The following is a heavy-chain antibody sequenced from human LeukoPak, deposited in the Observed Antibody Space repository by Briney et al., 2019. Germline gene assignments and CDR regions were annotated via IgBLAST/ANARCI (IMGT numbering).Heavy chain of an antibody. CDR3: ARQYPRYNWFDH. Sequence: PSETLSLTCTVSGGSISSDYWSWIRQPPGKGLEWIGYIYYSGSTNYNPSLKSRVTISVDTSKNQFSLKLSSVTAADTAVYYCARQYPRYNWFDHWGQGTLVTVSS. CDR1: GGSISSDY. D-gene: IGHD2-2*02. J-gene: IGHJ5*02. CDR2: IYYSGST. V-gene: IGHV4-59*08.